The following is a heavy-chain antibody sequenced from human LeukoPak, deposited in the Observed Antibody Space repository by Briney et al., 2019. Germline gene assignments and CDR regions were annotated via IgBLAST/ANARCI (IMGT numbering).Heavy chain of an antibody. V-gene: IGHV4-34*01. D-gene: IGHD6-13*01. Sequence: PSETLSLTCAVYGGSFSGYYWSWIRQPTGKGLEWIGEINHSGSTNYNPSLKSRVTISVDTSKNQFSLKLSSVTAADTAVYYCARYSRIAAAGNYRYFQHWGQGTLVTVSS. CDR3: ARYSRIAAAGNYRYFQH. J-gene: IGHJ1*01. CDR2: INHSGST. CDR1: GGSFSGYY.